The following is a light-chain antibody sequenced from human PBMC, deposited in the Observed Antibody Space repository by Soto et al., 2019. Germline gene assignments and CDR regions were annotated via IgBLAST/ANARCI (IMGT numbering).Light chain of an antibody. V-gene: IGLV1-47*01. CDR2: RNH. J-gene: IGLJ2*01. Sequence: QSVLTQPPSASGTPGQRVTLTCSGSSSNIEVNYVYWYQQVPGTAPRLLIYRNHQRPSGVPDRFSGSKSGASASLTISALRSEDEGDYYCTVWDDSLRGRLFGGGTKLTVL. CDR3: TVWDDSLRGRL. CDR1: SSNIEVNY.